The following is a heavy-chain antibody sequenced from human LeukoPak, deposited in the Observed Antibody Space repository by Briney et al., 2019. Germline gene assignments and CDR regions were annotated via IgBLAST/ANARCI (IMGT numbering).Heavy chain of an antibody. CDR3: ARASYSYDINGWVPFDY. D-gene: IGHD3-22*01. J-gene: IGHJ4*02. CDR2: VYYSGST. CDR1: GGSISSSSYY. V-gene: IGHV4-39*07. Sequence: SETLSLTCTVSGGSISSSSYYWGWIRQSPGKGLEWIGSVYYSGSTYYNPSLKGRVTISGDTSKNQFSLRLSSVTAADTAVYYCARASYSYDINGWVPFDYWGQGTLVTVSS.